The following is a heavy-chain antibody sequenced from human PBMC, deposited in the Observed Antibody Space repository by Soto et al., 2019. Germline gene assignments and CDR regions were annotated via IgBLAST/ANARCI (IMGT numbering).Heavy chain of an antibody. CDR2: IIPIFGTA. D-gene: IGHD6-6*01. CDR1: GYTFTTYY. CDR3: ARYSSSSLPDY. Sequence: SVKVSCKASGYTFTTYYMHWVRQAPGQGLEWMGGIIPIFGTANYAQKFQGRVTITADESTSTAYMELSSLRSEDTAVYYCARYSSSSLPDYWGQGTLVTVSS. V-gene: IGHV1-69*13. J-gene: IGHJ4*02.